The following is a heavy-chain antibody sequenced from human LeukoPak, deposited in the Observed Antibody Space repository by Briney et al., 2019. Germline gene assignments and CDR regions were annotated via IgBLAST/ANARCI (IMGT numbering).Heavy chain of an antibody. CDR1: GFTFSSYW. D-gene: IGHD3-10*01. CDR2: IKEDGSEK. Sequence: GGSLRLSCAAAGFTFSSYWMSWVRQAPGKGLEWVANIKEDGSEKYYVDSVKGRFTISRDNAKNSLFLQMNSLRAEDTAVYYCARDGLLWFGDSRTDFWGQGTLVTVSS. V-gene: IGHV3-7*01. J-gene: IGHJ4*02. CDR3: ARDGLLWFGDSRTDF.